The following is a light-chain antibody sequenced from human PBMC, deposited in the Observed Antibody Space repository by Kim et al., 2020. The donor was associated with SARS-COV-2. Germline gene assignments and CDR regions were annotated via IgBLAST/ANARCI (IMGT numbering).Light chain of an antibody. CDR2: GAF. J-gene: IGKJ4*01. V-gene: IGKV3-20*01. Sequence: PRERATLSCRARQSVTSSYLAWYQQKPGQAPRLLIYGAFSRATGIPDRFSGSGSGTDFTLTISRLEPEDFAVYYCQQYGSSPGVTFGGGTKVDIK. CDR1: QSVTSSY. CDR3: QQYGSSPGVT.